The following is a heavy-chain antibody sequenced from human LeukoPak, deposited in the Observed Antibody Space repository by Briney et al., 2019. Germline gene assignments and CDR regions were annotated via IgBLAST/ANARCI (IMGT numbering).Heavy chain of an antibody. CDR2: ISTSSSYI. J-gene: IGHJ4*02. D-gene: IGHD3-3*01. CDR1: GFTFSSHS. CDR3: ARDPRLEISGMVIDMLDY. Sequence: GGSLRLSCAASGFTFSSHSMNWVRQAPGRGLEWVSYISTSSSYIYYADSVKGRFAISGDNAKNSLFLQMNSLRAEDSAIYYCARDPRLEISGMVIDMLDYWGQGTLVTVSS. V-gene: IGHV3-21*01.